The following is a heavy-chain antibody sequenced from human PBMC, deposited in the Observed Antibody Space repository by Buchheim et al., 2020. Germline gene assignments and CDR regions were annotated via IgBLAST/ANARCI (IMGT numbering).Heavy chain of an antibody. D-gene: IGHD3-10*01. Sequence: EVQLVQSGAEVKKPGESLKISCKGSGYSFTSYWIGWVRQMPGKGLEWMGIIYPGDSDTRYSPSFQGKVTISAAKSISTAYPQWSSLKASDTAMYYCARSTYYYGSGSYYYFDYWGQGTL. CDR1: GYSFTSYW. CDR2: IYPGDSDT. J-gene: IGHJ4*02. V-gene: IGHV5-51*01. CDR3: ARSTYYYGSGSYYYFDY.